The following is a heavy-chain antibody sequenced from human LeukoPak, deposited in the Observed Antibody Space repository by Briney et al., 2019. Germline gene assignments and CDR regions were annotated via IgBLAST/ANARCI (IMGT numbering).Heavy chain of an antibody. CDR1: GFTFSSYS. D-gene: IGHD2-2*01. CDR3: ASYSSTRDY. J-gene: IGHJ4*02. CDR2: ISSSSSSI. Sequence: GGSLRLSCAASGFTFSSYSMNWVRQAPGKGLEWVSSISSSSSSIYYADSVKGRFTISRDNPKNSLYLQMNSLRAEDTAVYYCASYSSTRDYWGQGTLVTVSS. V-gene: IGHV3-21*01.